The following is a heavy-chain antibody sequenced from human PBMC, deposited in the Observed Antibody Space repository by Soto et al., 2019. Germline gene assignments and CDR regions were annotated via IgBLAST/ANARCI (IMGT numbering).Heavy chain of an antibody. J-gene: IGHJ6*02. CDR1: GGSISSGDYY. D-gene: IGHD5-18*01. CDR3: ARGDGYSYGFYYYYGMDV. Sequence: PSETLSLTCTVSGGSISSGDYYWSWIRQPPGKGLEWIGYIYYSGSTYYNPSLKSRVTISVDTSKNQFSLKLSSVTAADTAVYYCARGDGYSYGFYYYYGMDVWGQGTTVTVSS. V-gene: IGHV4-30-4*01. CDR2: IYYSGST.